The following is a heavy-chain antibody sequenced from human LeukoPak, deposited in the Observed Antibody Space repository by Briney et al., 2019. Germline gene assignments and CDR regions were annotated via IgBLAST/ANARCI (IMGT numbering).Heavy chain of an antibody. CDR2: IYYSGTT. V-gene: IGHV4-59*01. Sequence: PSETLSLTCTVSGGSISRYFWSWIRQPPGKGLEWIGHIYYSGTTNYNPSLKSRVTISVDMSKNQFSLKLRSVTAADTAVYYCARVRRGSYFPYYFDYWGQGTLVTVSS. CDR3: ARVRRGSYFPYYFDY. CDR1: GGSISRYF. J-gene: IGHJ4*02. D-gene: IGHD1-26*01.